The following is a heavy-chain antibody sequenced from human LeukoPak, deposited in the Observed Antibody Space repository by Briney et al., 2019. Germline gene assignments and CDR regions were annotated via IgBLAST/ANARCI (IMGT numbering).Heavy chain of an antibody. Sequence: PGGSLRLSCAASGFTFSSYAMSWVRQAPGKGLEWVSAISGSGGSTYYADSVKGRFTISRDNSKNTLFLQMNSLRAEDTAVYYCAKDLTGTGGFDYWGQGTLVTVSS. D-gene: IGHD1-20*01. CDR1: GFTFSSYA. CDR3: AKDLTGTGGFDY. J-gene: IGHJ4*02. V-gene: IGHV3-23*01. CDR2: ISGSGGST.